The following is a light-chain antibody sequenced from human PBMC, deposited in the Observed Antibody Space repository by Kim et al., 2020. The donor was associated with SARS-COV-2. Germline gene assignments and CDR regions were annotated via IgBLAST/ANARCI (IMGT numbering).Light chain of an antibody. CDR3: QQYTNRPPEYT. CDR2: AAS. J-gene: IGKJ2*01. Sequence: EIVMTQSPATLSVSPGERATLSCRASQSVRSNLAWYQQKPSQAPRLIIYAASTRATGIPARFSGSGSGTEFTLTISSLQSEDFAVYYCQQYTNRPPEYTFGQGTKLEI. V-gene: IGKV3-15*01. CDR1: QSVRSN.